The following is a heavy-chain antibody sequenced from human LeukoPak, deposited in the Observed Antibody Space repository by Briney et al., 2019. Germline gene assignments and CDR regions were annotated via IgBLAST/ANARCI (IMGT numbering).Heavy chain of an antibody. D-gene: IGHD2-8*02. CDR1: GFTVSLYY. CDR2: IYSGGPT. Sequence: GGSLRLSCAASGFTVSLYYMTWVRQAPGKGLEWVSVIYSGGPTYYADSVKRRFTISRDNSKNTVYLQMNSLSGEDTVVYFCARGWVVAPGGFDMWGQGTMVTVSS. V-gene: IGHV3-53*01. J-gene: IGHJ3*02. CDR3: ARGWVVAPGGFDM.